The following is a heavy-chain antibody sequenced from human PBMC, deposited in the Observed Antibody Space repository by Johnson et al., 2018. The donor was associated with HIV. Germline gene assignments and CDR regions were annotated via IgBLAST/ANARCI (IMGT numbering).Heavy chain of an antibody. Sequence: QVPLVESGGGVVQPGGSLSLSCVASGCTLRSYGMHRVRQAPGKGLEWVAVICCDGGHKYHADSAKGRFTISGDSSKNTLYLQMNSLRAEDTAVYYCARTTYSSPGAFDIWGQGTMVTVSS. J-gene: IGHJ3*02. CDR1: GCTLRSYG. V-gene: IGHV3-33*01. CDR3: ARTTYSSPGAFDI. CDR2: ICCDGGHK. D-gene: IGHD6-19*01.